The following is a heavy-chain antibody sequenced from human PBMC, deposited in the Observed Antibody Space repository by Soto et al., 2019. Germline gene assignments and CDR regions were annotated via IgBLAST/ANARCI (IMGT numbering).Heavy chain of an antibody. CDR2: ISGSGGST. D-gene: IGHD4-4*01. CDR3: TKDRQYPRDYFHY. J-gene: IGHJ4*02. V-gene: IGHV3-23*01. Sequence: GGSLRLSCAASGFTFSSYAMSWVRQAPGKGLEWVSAISGSGGSTYYADSVKGRFTISRDNSKNTLYLQMNSLRAEDTAVYYCTKDRQYPRDYFHYWGQGTLVTVSS. CDR1: GFTFSSYA.